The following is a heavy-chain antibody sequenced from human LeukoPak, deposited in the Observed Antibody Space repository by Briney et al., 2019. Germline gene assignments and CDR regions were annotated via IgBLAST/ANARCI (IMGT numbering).Heavy chain of an antibody. CDR1: GFAFSDYS. CDR3: AKGLRYSDN. J-gene: IGHJ4*02. D-gene: IGHD3-9*01. CDR2: ISSSDNTI. V-gene: IGHV3-48*01. Sequence: GGSLRLSCAASGFAFSDYSMNWVRQAPGKGLEWVSYISSSDNTIHYADSVKGRFTISRDNSKNTLYLQMNSLRADDTAVYYCAKGLRYSDNWGQGTLVTVSS.